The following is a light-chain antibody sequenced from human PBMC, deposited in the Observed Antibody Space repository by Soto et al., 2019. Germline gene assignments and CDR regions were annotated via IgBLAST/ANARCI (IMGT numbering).Light chain of an antibody. Sequence: QSALPKPHSAYGSPGQSVTISCTGTSSDVGGYNYVSWYQQHPGKAPKLMIYEVSKRPSGVPDRFSGSKSGNTASLTVSGLQAEDEADYYCSSYAGSNNYVFGTGTKVTVL. CDR3: SSYAGSNNYV. CDR2: EVS. J-gene: IGLJ1*01. V-gene: IGLV2-8*01. CDR1: SSDVGGYNY.